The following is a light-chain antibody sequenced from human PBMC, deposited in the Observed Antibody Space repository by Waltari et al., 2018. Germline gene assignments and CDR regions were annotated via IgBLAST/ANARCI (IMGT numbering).Light chain of an antibody. J-gene: IGKJ2*01. CDR1: QSVSSN. CDR2: GAS. V-gene: IGKV3-15*01. Sequence: EIVMTQSPANLSVSPGERATLSCRASQSVSSNLAWYQQKPGQAPRLLIYGASTRATGIPARFSGSGSGTEFTLTISRLQSEDFAVYYCQQYNNWPPVGYTFGQGTKLEIK. CDR3: QQYNNWPPVGYT.